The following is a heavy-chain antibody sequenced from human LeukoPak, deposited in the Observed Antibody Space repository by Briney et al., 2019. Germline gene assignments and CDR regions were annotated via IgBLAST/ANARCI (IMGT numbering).Heavy chain of an antibody. CDR1: GFTFSSCG. V-gene: IGHV3-23*01. CDR3: ARLPTFYYDSSGYHYDY. J-gene: IGHJ4*02. D-gene: IGHD3-22*01. CDR2: ISGSDDGT. Sequence: GGSLRLSCAASGFTFSSCGMTWVRQAPGKGLEWVSSISGSDDGTYYADSVKGRFTISRDNSKNTLYLQMNSLRAEDTALYYCARLPTFYYDSSGYHYDYWGQGTLVTVSS.